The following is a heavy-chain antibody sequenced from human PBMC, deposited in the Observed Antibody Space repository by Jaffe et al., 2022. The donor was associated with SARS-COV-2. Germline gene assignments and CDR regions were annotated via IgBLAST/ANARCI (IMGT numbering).Heavy chain of an antibody. CDR1: GFTFSSYG. V-gene: IGHV3-33*01. Sequence: QVQLVESGGGVVQPGRSLRLSCAASGFTFSSYGMHWVRQAPGKGLEWVAVIWYDGSNKYYADSVKGRFTISRDNSKNTLYLQMNSLRAEDTAVYYCARDLVDTAMVYYYYGMDVWGQGTTVTVSS. J-gene: IGHJ6*02. D-gene: IGHD5-18*01. CDR2: IWYDGSNK. CDR3: ARDLVDTAMVYYYYGMDV.